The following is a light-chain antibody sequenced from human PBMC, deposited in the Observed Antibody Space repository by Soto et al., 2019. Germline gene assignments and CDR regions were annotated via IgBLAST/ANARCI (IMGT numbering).Light chain of an antibody. J-gene: IGKJ1*01. CDR3: QQYNSYSWT. V-gene: IGKV1-5*01. Sequence: DIQMTQSPSTPSASVGDRVTITCRASQSISSWLAWYQQKPGKAPKLLIYDASSLESGVPSRFSSSGSGTEFTLTISSLQPDDFATYYCQQYNSYSWTFGQGTKVDI. CDR1: QSISSW. CDR2: DAS.